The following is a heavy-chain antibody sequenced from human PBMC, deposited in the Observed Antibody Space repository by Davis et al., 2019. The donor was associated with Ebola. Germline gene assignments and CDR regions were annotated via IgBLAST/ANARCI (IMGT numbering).Heavy chain of an antibody. Sequence: GGSLRLSCAASGFTFSFYWMSWVRQAPGKGLEWVANIKPDGSDKKFVDSVKGRFTISRDNAKNSVLLQMNSLRVEDTAVYYCARGTVSTLDYWGQGILVTVSS. CDR2: IKPDGSDK. D-gene: IGHD4-11*01. CDR1: GFTFSFYW. V-gene: IGHV3-7*03. J-gene: IGHJ4*02. CDR3: ARGTVSTLDY.